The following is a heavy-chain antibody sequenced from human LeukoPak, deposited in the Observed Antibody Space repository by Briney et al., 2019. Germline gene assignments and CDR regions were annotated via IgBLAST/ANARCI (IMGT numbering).Heavy chain of an antibody. CDR1: GGSISSYY. J-gene: IGHJ6*03. Sequence: PSETLSLTCTVSGGSISSYYWSWIRQPPGKGLEWIGYIYTSGSTNYNPSLKSRVTISVGTSKNQSSLKLSSVTAADTAVYYCARGCCSSTSCHYYYMDVWGKGTTVTVSS. V-gene: IGHV4-4*09. CDR2: IYTSGST. D-gene: IGHD2-2*01. CDR3: ARGCCSSTSCHYYYMDV.